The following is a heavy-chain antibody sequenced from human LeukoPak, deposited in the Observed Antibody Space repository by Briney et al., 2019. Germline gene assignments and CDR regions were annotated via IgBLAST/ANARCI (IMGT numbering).Heavy chain of an antibody. J-gene: IGHJ6*02. CDR1: GFTFSNAW. Sequence: GGSLRHSCAASGFTFSNAWMSWVRRAPGKGLEWVGRIKSKTDGGTTDYAAPVKGRSTISRDDSKNTLYLQMKSLKTEDTAVYYCTTELILRYYYGMDVWGQGTTVTVSS. CDR3: TTELILRYYYGMDV. CDR2: IKSKTDGGTT. D-gene: IGHD3-16*01. V-gene: IGHV3-15*01.